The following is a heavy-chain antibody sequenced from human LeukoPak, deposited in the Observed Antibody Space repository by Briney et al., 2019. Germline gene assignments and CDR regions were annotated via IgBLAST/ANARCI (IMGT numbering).Heavy chain of an antibody. CDR1: GYTLTELS. CDR2: FDPEDGET. Sequence: ASVKVSCKVSGYTLTELSMHWVRQAPGKGLEWMGGFDPEDGETIYAQKFQGRVTMTEDTSTDTAYMELSSLGSEDTAVYYCATAVGATTPALDYWGQGTLVTVSS. V-gene: IGHV1-24*01. CDR3: ATAVGATTPALDY. J-gene: IGHJ4*02. D-gene: IGHD1-26*01.